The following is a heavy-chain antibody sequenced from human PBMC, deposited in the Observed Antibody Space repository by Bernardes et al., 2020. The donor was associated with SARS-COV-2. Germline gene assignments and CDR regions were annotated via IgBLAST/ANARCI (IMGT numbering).Heavy chain of an antibody. V-gene: IGHV1-18*01. D-gene: IGHD2-15*01. CDR3: ASSRREYCSGGSCYSVEYFQH. CDR2: ISAYNGNT. Sequence: ASVKVSCKASGYTFTGYDINWVRQAPGQGLEWMGWISAYNGNTNYAQKLQGRVTMTTDTSTSTAYLELRSLTSDNTAVYYCASSRREYCSGGSCYSVEYFQHWGQGTLVTVSS. CDR1: GYTFTGYD. J-gene: IGHJ1*01.